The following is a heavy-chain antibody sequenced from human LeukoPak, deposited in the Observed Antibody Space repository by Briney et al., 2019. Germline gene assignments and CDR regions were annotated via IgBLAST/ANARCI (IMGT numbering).Heavy chain of an antibody. Sequence: PSETLSLTCAVCGGSFSGYYWGWIRQTPGKGLEWIGEINHGGSTNYNPSLKSRVTMSVDTSKNQFSLNLASVTAADTAVYYCARASDNDDYSLDYFYYMDVWGEGTTVTVSS. V-gene: IGHV4-34*01. CDR2: INHGGST. CDR1: GGSFSGYY. D-gene: IGHD4-17*01. CDR3: ARASDNDDYSLDYFYYMDV. J-gene: IGHJ6*03.